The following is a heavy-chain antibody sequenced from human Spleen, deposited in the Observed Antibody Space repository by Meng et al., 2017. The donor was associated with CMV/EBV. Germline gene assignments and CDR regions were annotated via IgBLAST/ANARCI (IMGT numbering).Heavy chain of an antibody. Sequence: GESLKISCAAYRSTFRNYDMHWVRQAPGKGLEWVSVIYHGGSRYYADSVKGRSTISRDNSKNTLYFQMNSLRVEDTAVYYCATVRFLEWSPSGMDVWGQGTTVTVSS. CDR1: RSTFRNYD. CDR2: IYHGGSR. D-gene: IGHD3-3*01. V-gene: IGHV3-53*01. J-gene: IGHJ6*02. CDR3: ATVRFLEWSPSGMDV.